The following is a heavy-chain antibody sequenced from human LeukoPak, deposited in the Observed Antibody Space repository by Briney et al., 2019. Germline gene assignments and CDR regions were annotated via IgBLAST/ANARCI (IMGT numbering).Heavy chain of an antibody. CDR1: GGSISSGDYY. Sequence: SQTLSLTCTVSGGSISSGDYYWSWIRQPPGKGLEWIGYIYYSGSTYYNPSLKSRVTISVDTSKNQFSLKLSSVTAADTAVYYCARDLLGARGFLPENYYYYGMDVWGQGTTATVSS. CDR2: IYYSGST. D-gene: IGHD3-16*01. J-gene: IGHJ6*02. V-gene: IGHV4-30-4*01. CDR3: ARDLLGARGFLPENYYYYGMDV.